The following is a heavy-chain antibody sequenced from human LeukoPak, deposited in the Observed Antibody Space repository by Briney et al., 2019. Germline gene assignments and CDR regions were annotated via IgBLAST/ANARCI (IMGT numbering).Heavy chain of an antibody. D-gene: IGHD2/OR15-2a*01. CDR2: ISGSGGST. CDR1: GFTFRTYA. J-gene: IGHJ4*02. Sequence: GGSLRLSCAASGFTFRTYAMNWVRQAPGKGLEWVSTISGSGGSTYYADSVKGRFTISRDNSKNTLYLQMNNLRAEDTALYFCARDINPFPYWGQGTLLTVSS. V-gene: IGHV3-23*01. CDR3: ARDINPFPY.